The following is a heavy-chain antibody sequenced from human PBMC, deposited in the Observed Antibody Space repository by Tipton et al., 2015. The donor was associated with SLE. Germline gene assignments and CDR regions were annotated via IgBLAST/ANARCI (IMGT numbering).Heavy chain of an antibody. CDR2: IYYSGST. CDR1: GYSISSYY. Sequence: TLSLTCAVSGYSISSYYWSWIRQPPGKGLEWIGYIYYSGSTNYNPSLKSRVTISVDTSKNQFSLKLTAVTAADTAVYYCARGGGSPSYWGQGTLVTVSS. D-gene: IGHD2-15*01. J-gene: IGHJ4*02. V-gene: IGHV4-59*01. CDR3: ARGGGSPSY.